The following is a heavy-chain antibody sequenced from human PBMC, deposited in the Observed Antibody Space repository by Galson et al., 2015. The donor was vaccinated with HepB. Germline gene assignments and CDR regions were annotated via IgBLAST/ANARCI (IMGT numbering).Heavy chain of an antibody. CDR1: GFTFSSYA. CDR3: AKVSDYYYYMDV. J-gene: IGHJ6*03. D-gene: IGHD3-10*01. Sequence: SLRLSCAASGFTFSSYAMHWVRQAPGKGLEYVSAISSNGGSTYYADSVKGRFTISRDNSKNTLYLQMNSLRAEDTAVYYCAKVSDYYYYMDVWGKGTTVTVSS. V-gene: IGHV3-64*04. CDR2: ISSNGGST.